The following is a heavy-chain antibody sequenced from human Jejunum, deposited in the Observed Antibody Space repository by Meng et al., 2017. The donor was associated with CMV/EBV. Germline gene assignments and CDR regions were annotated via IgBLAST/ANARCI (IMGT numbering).Heavy chain of an antibody. Sequence: QVQLQESGPGLVKPSETLSLTCTVSGGSISSYYWSWIRQPAGKQLEWIGRIYISGSTYYNPSLRSRIAISIDTSKNHFSLNLASVTAADTAVYYCAGDNTGYAYVDSWGQGTLVTVSS. D-gene: IGHD5-12*01. CDR2: IYISGST. CDR3: AGDNTGYAYVDS. J-gene: IGHJ4*02. CDR1: GGSISSYY. V-gene: IGHV4-4*07.